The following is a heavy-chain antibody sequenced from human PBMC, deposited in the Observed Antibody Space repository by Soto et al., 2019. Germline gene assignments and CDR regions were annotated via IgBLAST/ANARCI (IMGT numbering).Heavy chain of an antibody. CDR2: IYYSGST. D-gene: IGHD3-10*01. CDR1: GGSISSYY. V-gene: IGHV4-59*01. J-gene: IGHJ6*02. CDR3: ARDCRVGRRGAYPYGMDV. Sequence: SETLSLTCTVSGGSISSYYWSWIRQPPGKGLEWIGYIYYSGSTNYNPSLKSRVTISVDTSKNQFSLKLSSVTAADTAVYYCARDCRVGRRGAYPYGMDVWGQGTTVT.